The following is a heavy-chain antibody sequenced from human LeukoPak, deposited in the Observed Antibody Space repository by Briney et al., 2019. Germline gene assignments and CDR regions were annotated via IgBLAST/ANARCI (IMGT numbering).Heavy chain of an antibody. Sequence: SETLSLTCAVYGGSFSGYYWSWIRQPPGKGLGWIGEINHSGSTNYNPSLKSRVTISVDTSKNQFSLKLSSVTAADTAVYYCARVFGTWGQGTLVTVSS. CDR2: INHSGST. D-gene: IGHD3-16*01. V-gene: IGHV4-34*01. CDR3: ARVFGT. J-gene: IGHJ5*02. CDR1: GGSFSGYY.